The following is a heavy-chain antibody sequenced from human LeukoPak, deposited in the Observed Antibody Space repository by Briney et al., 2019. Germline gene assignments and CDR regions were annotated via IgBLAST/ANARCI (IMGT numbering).Heavy chain of an antibody. CDR1: GESLSSYY. J-gene: IGHJ6*03. V-gene: IGHV4-34*01. CDR2: INHSRST. CDR3: ARGTITGTSYYMDV. Sequence: KASETLSLTCAVYGESLSSYYWSWIRQPPGKGLEWVGEINHSRSTNYNPSLKSRVTISVDTSKNQFSLKLSSVTAADTAVYYCARGTITGTSYYMDVWGKGTTVTVSS. D-gene: IGHD1-7*01.